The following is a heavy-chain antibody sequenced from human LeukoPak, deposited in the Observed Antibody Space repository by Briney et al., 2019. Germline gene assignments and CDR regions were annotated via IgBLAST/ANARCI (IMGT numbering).Heavy chain of an antibody. CDR3: ARDSVPETYDSSGYYHAFDI. V-gene: IGHV4-4*07. D-gene: IGHD3-22*01. J-gene: IGHJ3*02. CDR2: IYTSGST. Sequence: SETLSLTCTVSGGSISSYYWSWIRQPAGKGLEWIGRIYTSGSTNYNPSLKSRVTMSVDTSKNQFPLKLSSVTAADTAVYYCARDSVPETYDSSGYYHAFDIWGQGTMVTVSS. CDR1: GGSISSYY.